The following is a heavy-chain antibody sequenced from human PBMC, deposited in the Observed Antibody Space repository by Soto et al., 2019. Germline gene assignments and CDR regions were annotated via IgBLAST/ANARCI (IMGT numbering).Heavy chain of an antibody. CDR3: ARAPSGYYFDN. CDR2: INTDNGNT. J-gene: IGHJ4*02. D-gene: IGHD3-10*01. V-gene: IGHV1-3*04. CDR1: GYTFTSYA. Sequence: QVQLVQSGAEVKKPGASVKLSCKASGYTFTSYAIHWVRQAPGQRLECMGWINTDNGNTKYSQKFQGRVTITRDTSASTAYMELSSLTSRDTAVYFCARAPSGYYFDNWGQGTLVTVSS.